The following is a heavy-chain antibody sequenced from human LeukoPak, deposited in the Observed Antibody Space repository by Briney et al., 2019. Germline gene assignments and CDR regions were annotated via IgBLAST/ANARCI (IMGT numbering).Heavy chain of an antibody. CDR3: ARHRQMGPDY. J-gene: IGHJ4*01. D-gene: IGHD2-8*01. CDR2: ISNTGST. V-gene: IGHV4-59*08. CDR1: GGSISSNY. Sequence: SETLSLTCTVSGGSISSNYWSWIRQAAGKGLKWIGYISNTGSTSYNPSLKSRVTISVDTSKSQLSLKLSSVTAADTAVYYCARHRQMGPDYWGHGTLVTVSS.